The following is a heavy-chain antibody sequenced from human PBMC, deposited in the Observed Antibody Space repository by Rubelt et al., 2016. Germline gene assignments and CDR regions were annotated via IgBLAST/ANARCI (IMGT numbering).Heavy chain of an antibody. V-gene: IGHV1-18*04. D-gene: IGHD2-2*02. CDR3: AVCYNSQWV. J-gene: IGHJ4*02. CDR2: IRPYNGIT. CDR1: GYSFTDYY. Sequence: QVQLVQSGAEVKKPGASVKVSCQASGYSFTDYYIHWVRQAPGQGLEWMGWIRPYNGITNYPQTLQGRCTMTTETSTMTLYMELRSVTSDATAVYDCAVCYNSQWVWGQGTLVTVSS.